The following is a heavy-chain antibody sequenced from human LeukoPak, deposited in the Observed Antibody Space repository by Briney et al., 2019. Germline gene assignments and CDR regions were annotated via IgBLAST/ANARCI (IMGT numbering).Heavy chain of an antibody. V-gene: IGHV4-38-2*02. Sequence: SETLSLTRTVSGYSISSGSHWGWIRQPPGKGLEWIGGIFHSGSTYYNPSLKSRVTISVDTSKNQFSLRLSSLTAADTAVYYCARRVWGSPAGYYFDYWGQGTLVTVSS. D-gene: IGHD3-16*01. CDR3: ARRVWGSPAGYYFDY. CDR1: GYSISSGSH. CDR2: IFHSGST. J-gene: IGHJ4*02.